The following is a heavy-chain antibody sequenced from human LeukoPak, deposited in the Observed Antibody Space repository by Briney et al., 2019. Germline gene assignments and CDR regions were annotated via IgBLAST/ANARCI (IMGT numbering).Heavy chain of an antibody. D-gene: IGHD2-15*01. CDR1: GYSFSKYW. V-gene: IGHV5-51*01. J-gene: IGHJ3*01. Sequence: GESLKISCKGSGYSFSKYWIAWVRQMPGKGLEWMGIIYPGDSDTRYSPSFQGQVTISADKSISTAYLQWSSLKASDTAMYYCARQIAQADAFDVWGQGTMVTVYS. CDR3: ARQIAQADAFDV. CDR2: IYPGDSDT.